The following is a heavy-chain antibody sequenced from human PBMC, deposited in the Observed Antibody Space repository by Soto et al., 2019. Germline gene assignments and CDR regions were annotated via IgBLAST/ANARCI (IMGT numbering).Heavy chain of an antibody. CDR3: AKEQGDFWSGSPLGYGLDG. D-gene: IGHD3-3*01. J-gene: IGHJ6*02. Sequence: VQLLESGGGLVQPGGSLRLSCAASGFTFRNYAMTWVRQAPGKGLEWVSSIGGSDNNTHYADSVKGRFTISRDICKDTLFLQMNNLRTGDTAVYYCAKEQGDFWSGSPLGYGLDGWGQGTTVTVSS. V-gene: IGHV3-23*01. CDR1: GFTFRNYA. CDR2: IGGSDNNT.